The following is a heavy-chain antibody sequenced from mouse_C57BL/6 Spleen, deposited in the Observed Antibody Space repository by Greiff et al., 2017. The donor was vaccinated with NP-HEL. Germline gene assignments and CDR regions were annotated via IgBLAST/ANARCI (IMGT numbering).Heavy chain of an antibody. J-gene: IGHJ3*01. CDR3: ARDTYYDYTFAY. D-gene: IGHD2-4*01. CDR2: ISGGGGNT. Sequence: DVMLVESGGGLVKPGGSLKLSCAASGFTFSSYTMSWVRQTPEKRLEWVATISGGGGNTYYPDSVKGRFTISRDNAKNTLYLQMSSLRSEDTALYYCARDTYYDYTFAYWGQGTLVTVSA. V-gene: IGHV5-9*01. CDR1: GFTFSSYT.